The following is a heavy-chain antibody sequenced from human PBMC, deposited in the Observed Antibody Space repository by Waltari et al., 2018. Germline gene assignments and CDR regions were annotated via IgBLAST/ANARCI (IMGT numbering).Heavy chain of an antibody. CDR3: ARGGLLSYYYYMDV. Sequence: EVQLVESGGGLVKPGGSLRLSCAASGFTFSSYSMNWVRQAPGKGLEWVSSISISSSYIYYADSVKGRFTISRDNAKNSLYLQMNSLRAEDTAVYYCARGGLLSYYYYMDVWGKGTTVTISS. J-gene: IGHJ6*03. CDR1: GFTFSSYS. CDR2: ISISSSYI. D-gene: IGHD3-10*01. V-gene: IGHV3-21*01.